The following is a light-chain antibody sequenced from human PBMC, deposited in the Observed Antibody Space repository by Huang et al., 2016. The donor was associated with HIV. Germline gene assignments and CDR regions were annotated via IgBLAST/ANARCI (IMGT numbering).Light chain of an antibody. CDR3: QQYHNLPYT. CDR1: QDIGNY. CDR2: DAF. J-gene: IGKJ2*01. V-gene: IGKV1-33*01. Sequence: DIQLTQSPSSLSASVGDRVTITCQASQDIGNYLNWYRQKPGRAPELQIYDAFKLETGVPSRFSGSGAGADFTFTISSLQPEDSATYYCQQYHNLPYTFGQGTKLEIK.